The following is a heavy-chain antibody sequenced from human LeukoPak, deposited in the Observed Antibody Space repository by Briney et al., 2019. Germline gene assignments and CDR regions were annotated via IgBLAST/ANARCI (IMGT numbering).Heavy chain of an antibody. D-gene: IGHD4/OR15-4a*01. V-gene: IGHV3-23*01. J-gene: IGHJ4*02. CDR3: ARRAGAYSHPYDY. CDR2: ISGSGGST. CDR1: GFTFSSYA. Sequence: GGSLRLSCAASGFTFSSYALSWVREAPGQGLEWVSAISGSGGSTYYADSVKGRFTISRDNSKNTLYLQMNSLRAEDTAGYYCARRAGAYSHPYDYWGQGTLVTVSS.